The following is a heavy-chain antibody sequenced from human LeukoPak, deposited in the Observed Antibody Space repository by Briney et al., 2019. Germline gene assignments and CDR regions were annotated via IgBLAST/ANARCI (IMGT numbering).Heavy chain of an antibody. CDR3: TTIRPGY. J-gene: IGHJ4*02. CDR2: IKDGGTTT. V-gene: IGHV3-74*01. CDR1: GFTFSSYW. D-gene: IGHD5-12*01. Sequence: GGSLRLSCAASGFTFSSYWIHWVRHVPGKGLVWVSRIKDGGTTTDYADSVKGRFTISRDDAKNTLCLQMNSLRAEDTAVYYCTTIRPGYWGQGTLVTVSP.